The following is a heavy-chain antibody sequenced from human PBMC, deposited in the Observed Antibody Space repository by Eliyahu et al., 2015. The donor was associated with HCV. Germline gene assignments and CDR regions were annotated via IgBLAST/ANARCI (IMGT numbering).Heavy chain of an antibody. CDR1: GVSVTXSNYY. CDR3: ARMGGDSSYYYTMDV. Sequence: QLQLQASGPGLVKPSETLSXTCSVSGVSVTXSNYYWGWXRQPPGKGPEWVGGVYYRGLAYYYPSLKRRVTMSVDASKNQFSLKLTSVTATDTAIYFCARMGGDSSYYYTMDVWGQGTTVTVSS. J-gene: IGHJ6*02. CDR2: VYYRGLA. V-gene: IGHV4-39*01. D-gene: IGHD3-10*01.